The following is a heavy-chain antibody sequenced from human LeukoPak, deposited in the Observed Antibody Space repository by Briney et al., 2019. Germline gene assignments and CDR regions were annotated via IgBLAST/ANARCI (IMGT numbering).Heavy chain of an antibody. V-gene: IGHV4-39*01. CDR1: SDSISSSSYY. CDR3: ASVLYSSSWIDAFDI. Sequence: SETLSLTCTVSSDSISSSSYYWGWIRQPPGKGLDWIGTIYYSGSTYYNPSLKSRVTISVDTSKNQFSLKLSSVTAADTAVYYCASVLYSSSWIDAFDIWGQGTMVTVSS. CDR2: IYYSGST. D-gene: IGHD6-13*01. J-gene: IGHJ3*02.